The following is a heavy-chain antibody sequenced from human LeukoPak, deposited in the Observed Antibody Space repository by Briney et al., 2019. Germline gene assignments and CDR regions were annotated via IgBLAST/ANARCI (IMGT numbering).Heavy chain of an antibody. J-gene: IGHJ4*02. CDR3: ARTYYDFWSGYRTEPDFDY. CDR2: ISAYNGNT. D-gene: IGHD3-3*01. CDR1: GYTFTSYG. V-gene: IGHV1-18*01. Sequence: GASVKVSCKASGYTFTSYGISWVRQAPGQGLEWMGWISAYNGNTNYAQKLQGRVTMTTDTSTSTAYMELRSLRSDDTAVYYCARTYYDFWSGYRTEPDFDYWGQGTLVTVSS.